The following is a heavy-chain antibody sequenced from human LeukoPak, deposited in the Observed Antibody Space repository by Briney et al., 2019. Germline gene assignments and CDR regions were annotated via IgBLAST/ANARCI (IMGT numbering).Heavy chain of an antibody. CDR2: INSDGSTT. CDR1: GFTFSYYW. J-gene: IGHJ4*02. Sequence: GGSLRLSCAASGFTFSYYWMHWVRQAPGKGLMWVSRINSDGSTTDYADSVKGRFTISRDNAKNTLYLQMNSLRVEDTAVYYCARDLFTVTTSRDYWGQGTLVTVSS. V-gene: IGHV3-74*01. CDR3: ARDLFTVTTSRDY. D-gene: IGHD4-17*01.